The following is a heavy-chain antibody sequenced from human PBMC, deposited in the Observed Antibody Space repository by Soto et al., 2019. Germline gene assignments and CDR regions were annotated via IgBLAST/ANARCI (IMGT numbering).Heavy chain of an antibody. CDR3: ARKGDIVVVPAAIYYYYGMDV. J-gene: IGHJ6*02. Sequence: LSLTCAVYGGSFSGYYWSWIRQPPGKGLEWIGEINHSGSTNYNPSLKSRVTISVDTSKNQFSLKLSSVTAADTAVYYCARKGDIVVVPAAIYYYYGMDVWGQGTTVTVSS. CDR2: INHSGST. CDR1: GGSFSGYY. V-gene: IGHV4-34*01. D-gene: IGHD2-2*01.